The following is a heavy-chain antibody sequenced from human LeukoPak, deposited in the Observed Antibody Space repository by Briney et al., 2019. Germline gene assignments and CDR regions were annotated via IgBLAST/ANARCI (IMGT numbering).Heavy chain of an antibody. J-gene: IGHJ4*02. CDR1: GDSVSSNSAA. CDR2: TCYRSKWYN. V-gene: IGHV6-1*01. Sequence: SQTLSLTCAISGDSVSSNSAAWNWIRQSPSRGLEWLGRTCYRSKWYNDYAVSVKSRITINPDTSKNQFSLQLNSVTPEDTAVYYCARDLEDYVWGSYLFFDYWGQGTLVTVSS. CDR3: ARDLEDYVWGSYLFFDY. D-gene: IGHD3-16*02.